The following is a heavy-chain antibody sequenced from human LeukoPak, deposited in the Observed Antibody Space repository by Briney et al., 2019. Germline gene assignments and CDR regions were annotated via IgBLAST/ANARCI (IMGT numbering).Heavy chain of an antibody. J-gene: IGHJ4*02. CDR2: IIPIFGTA. CDR1: GGTFSSYA. D-gene: IGHD3-22*01. Sequence: ASVKVSCKASGGTFSSYAISWVRQAPGQGLEWMGRIIPIFGTANYAQKFQGRVTITTDESTSTAYMELSSLRSGDTAVYYCARDRVHYYDRSGYPEDDYWGQGTLVTVSS. CDR3: ARDRVHYYDRSGYPEDDY. V-gene: IGHV1-69*05.